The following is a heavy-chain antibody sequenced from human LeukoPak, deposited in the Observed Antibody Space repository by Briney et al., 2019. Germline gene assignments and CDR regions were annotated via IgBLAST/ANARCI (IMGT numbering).Heavy chain of an antibody. J-gene: IGHJ6*03. CDR1: GGSISSGSYY. CDR3: ARDLYCSSTSCYRFYYYMDV. Sequence: SETLSLTCTVSGGSISSGSYYWSWIRQPAGKGLEWIGRIYTSGSTNYNPSLKSRVTISVDTSKNQFSLKLSSVTAADTAVYYCARDLYCSSTSCYRFYYYMDVWGKGTTVTVSS. V-gene: IGHV4-61*02. D-gene: IGHD2-2*02. CDR2: IYTSGST.